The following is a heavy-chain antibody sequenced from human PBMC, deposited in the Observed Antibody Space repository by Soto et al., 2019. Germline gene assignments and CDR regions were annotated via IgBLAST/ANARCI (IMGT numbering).Heavy chain of an antibody. CDR1: GFTCGSYW. CDR3: SRYSGYGSGTSVDHYLAY. J-gene: IGHJ4*01. D-gene: IGHD3-10*01. V-gene: IGHV3-7*01. CDR2: IKWVAGEK. Sequence: EVQLEESGGGLVQPGGALRLACAASGFTCGSYWMSWVRQAPGKGLEWLATIKWVAGEKKYVDSVKGRFTMSRDNAKNSLYLQMDSLRAEDTAVYYCSRYSGYGSGTSVDHYLAYWRHRTLVTVSS.